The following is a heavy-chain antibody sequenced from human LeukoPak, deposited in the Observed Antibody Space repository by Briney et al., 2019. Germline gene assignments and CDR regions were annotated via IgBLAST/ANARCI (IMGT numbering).Heavy chain of an antibody. CDR2: IYYSGST. J-gene: IGHJ4*02. V-gene: IGHV4-39*07. CDR3: ARAPTMPHNDY. CDR1: GGSISSSSYY. Sequence: SETLSLTCTVSGGSISSSSYYWGWIRQPPGKGLEWIGSIYYSGSTYYNPSLKSRVTISVDTSKNQFSLKLSSVTAADTAVYYCARAPTMPHNDYWGQGTLVTVSS. D-gene: IGHD1-1*01.